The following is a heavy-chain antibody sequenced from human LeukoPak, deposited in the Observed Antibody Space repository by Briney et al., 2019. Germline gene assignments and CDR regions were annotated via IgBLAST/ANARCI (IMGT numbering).Heavy chain of an antibody. CDR2: IRSSDTTI. V-gene: IGHV3-11*01. J-gene: IGHJ4*02. CDR3: ARTRGDWFLDS. CDR1: GFTVSSNY. Sequence: GGSLRLSCAASGFTVSSNYMSWVRQAPGKGLEWVSYIRSSDTTISYADSVKGRFTISRDNADNSLYLQMNDLRADDTAVYYCARTRGDWFLDSWGQGTLVTVSS. D-gene: IGHD3-9*01.